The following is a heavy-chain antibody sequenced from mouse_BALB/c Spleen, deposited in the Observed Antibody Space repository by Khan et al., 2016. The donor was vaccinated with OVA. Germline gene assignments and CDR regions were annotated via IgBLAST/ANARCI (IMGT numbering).Heavy chain of an antibody. CDR3: TRSGYGSLAY. Sequence: QIQLVQSGAELVKPGASVKLSCKASGFTFTSYYMYWVKQRPGQGLEWIGEFNPSNGDTNFNEKFKSKSTLTVDRSSSTAYMQLSSLTSEDSAVYYCTRSGYGSLAYWGQGTLVTVSA. CDR2: FNPSNGDT. CDR1: GFTFTSYY. D-gene: IGHD1-1*02. V-gene: IGHV1S81*02. J-gene: IGHJ3*01.